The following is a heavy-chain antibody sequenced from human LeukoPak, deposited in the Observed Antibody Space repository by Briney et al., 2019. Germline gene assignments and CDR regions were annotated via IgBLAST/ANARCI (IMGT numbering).Heavy chain of an antibody. CDR1: GFTFSSYW. CDR2: INSDGSST. V-gene: IGHV3-74*01. J-gene: IGHJ4*02. Sequence: GGSLRLSCAASGFTFSSYWMHWVRQAPGKGLVWVSRINSDGSSTSYADSVKGRFTISRDNAKNTLYLQMNSLRAEDTAVYYCARERSGVLRYFDWLSNDYWGQGTLVTVSS. D-gene: IGHD3-9*01. CDR3: ARERSGVLRYFDWLSNDY.